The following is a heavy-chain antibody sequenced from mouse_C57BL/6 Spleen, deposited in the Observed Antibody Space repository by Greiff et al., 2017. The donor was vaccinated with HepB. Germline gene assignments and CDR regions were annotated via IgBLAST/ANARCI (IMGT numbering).Heavy chain of an antibody. CDR2: IHPNSGST. CDR3: ARVLITTVVVDY. J-gene: IGHJ2*01. Sequence: QVQLQQPGAELVKPGASVKLSCKASGYTFTSYWMHWVKQRPGQGLEWIGMIHPNSGSTNYNEKFKSKATLTVDKSSSTAYMQLSRLTSEDSAVYYCARVLITTVVVDYWGQGTTLTVSS. CDR1: GYTFTSYW. D-gene: IGHD1-1*01. V-gene: IGHV1-64*01.